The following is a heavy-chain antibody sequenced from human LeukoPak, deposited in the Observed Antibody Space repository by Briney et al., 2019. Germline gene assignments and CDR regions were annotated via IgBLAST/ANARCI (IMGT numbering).Heavy chain of an antibody. V-gene: IGHV4-39*01. D-gene: IGHD5-24*01. CDR2: MYYSGST. Sequence: PSETLSLTCTVSGGSISSSSYYWGWIRQPPGKGLEWIGSMYYSGSTYRNPSLKSRVTISVDTSKNQFSLKLSSVTAADTAVYYCARHYEMATGWFDPWGQGTLVTVSS. J-gene: IGHJ5*02. CDR3: ARHYEMATGWFDP. CDR1: GGSISSSSYY.